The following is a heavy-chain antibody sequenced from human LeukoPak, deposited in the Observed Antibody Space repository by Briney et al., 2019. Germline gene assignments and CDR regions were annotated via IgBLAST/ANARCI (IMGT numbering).Heavy chain of an antibody. CDR3: AKDGGQQLLSFDY. V-gene: IGHV3-23*01. Sequence: GGSLRLSCAASGFTFSSYAMSWVRQAPGKGLEWVSAISGSGGSTYYADSVKGRFTISRDNAKNTLYLQMNSLRAEDTAVYYCAKDGGQQLLSFDYWGQGTLVTVSS. CDR2: ISGSGGST. CDR1: GFTFSSYA. D-gene: IGHD6-13*01. J-gene: IGHJ4*02.